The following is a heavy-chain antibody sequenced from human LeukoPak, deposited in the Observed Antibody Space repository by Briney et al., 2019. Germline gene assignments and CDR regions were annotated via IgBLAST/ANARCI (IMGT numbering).Heavy chain of an antibody. J-gene: IGHJ3*02. D-gene: IGHD4-17*01. CDR3: ARTADYVTAYRDAFDI. V-gene: IGHV5-51*01. Sequence: GESLKISCKGSGYSFTSYWIGWVRQMPGKGLEWMGIIYPGDSDTRYSPSFQGQVAISADKSISTAYLQWSSLKASDTAMYYCARTADYVTAYRDAFDIWGQGTMVTVSS. CDR2: IYPGDSDT. CDR1: GYSFTSYW.